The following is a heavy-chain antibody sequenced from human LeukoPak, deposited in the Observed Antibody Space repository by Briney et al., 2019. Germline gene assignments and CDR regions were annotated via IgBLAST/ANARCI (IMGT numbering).Heavy chain of an antibody. V-gene: IGHV4-59*08. CDR2: IYYSGSA. CDR1: GGSISSYY. CDR3: ARIGGHAFDI. Sequence: SETLSLTCTVPGGSISSYYWSWIRQPPGKGLEWIGYIYYSGSANYNPSLKSRVTISVDTSKNQFSLKLSSVTAADTAVYYCARIGGHAFDIWGQGTMVTVSS. D-gene: IGHD3-10*01. J-gene: IGHJ3*02.